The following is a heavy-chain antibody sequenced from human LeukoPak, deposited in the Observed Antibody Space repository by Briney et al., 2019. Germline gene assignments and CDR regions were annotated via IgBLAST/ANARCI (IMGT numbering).Heavy chain of an antibody. V-gene: IGHV5-51*01. CDR2: IYPGDSDT. J-gene: IGHJ6*04. D-gene: IGHD6-6*01. CDR1: GYSFTSYW. Sequence: GESLKISFKGSGYSFTSYWIGWVRQMPGKGLEWMGIIYPGDSDTRYSPSFQGQVTISADKSISTAYLQWSSLKASDTAMYYCARQRDPGSDYYYGMDVWGKGTTVTVSS. CDR3: ARQRDPGSDYYYGMDV.